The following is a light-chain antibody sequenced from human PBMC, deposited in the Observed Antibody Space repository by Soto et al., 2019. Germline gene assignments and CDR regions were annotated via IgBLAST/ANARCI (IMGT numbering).Light chain of an antibody. CDR2: EVT. J-gene: IGLJ1*01. CDR1: SGDIGSYNR. V-gene: IGLV2-14*01. Sequence: QSVLTQPASVSGSPGQSITISCTGTSGDIGSYNRVSWYQQHPGKAPKLIIYEVTDRPSGVSNRFSGSKPGNTASLTISGLQAEDEAEYYCSSYTNINTRACVFGTGTKV. CDR3: SSYTNINTRACV.